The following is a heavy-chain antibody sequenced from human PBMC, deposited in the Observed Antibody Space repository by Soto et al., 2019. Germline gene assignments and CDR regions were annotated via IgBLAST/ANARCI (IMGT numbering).Heavy chain of an antibody. J-gene: IGHJ4*02. CDR1: GYTFSDHD. CDR3: ARVGGNWNDDDFDY. D-gene: IGHD1-1*01. Sequence: QVQLVQSGAEVKKPGASVKVSCKDSGYTFSDHDINWVRQASGQGPEWLGWMNPNSGDTGYAQNFQGRVTMTRDTSKRTAYMELSSLRSEDTSVYYCARVGGNWNDDDFDYWGQGTRVTVSS. V-gene: IGHV1-8*01. CDR2: MNPNSGDT.